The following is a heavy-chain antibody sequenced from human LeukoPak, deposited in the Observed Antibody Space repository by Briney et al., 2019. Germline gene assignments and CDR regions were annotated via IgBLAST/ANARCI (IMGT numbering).Heavy chain of an antibody. J-gene: IGHJ3*02. CDR1: GGSISSYY. D-gene: IGHD6-13*01. V-gene: IGHV4-59*01. Sequence: SETLSLTCTVSGGSISSYYWSWIRQPPGKGLEWIGYIYYSGSTNYNPSLKSRVTISVDTSKNQFSLKLSSVTAADTAVYYCARSHPRRSSSWYGAFDIWGQGTMVTVSS. CDR3: ARSHPRRSSSWYGAFDI. CDR2: IYYSGST.